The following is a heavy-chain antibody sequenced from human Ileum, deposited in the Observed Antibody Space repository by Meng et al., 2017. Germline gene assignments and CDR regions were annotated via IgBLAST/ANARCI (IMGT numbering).Heavy chain of an antibody. J-gene: IGHJ5*02. D-gene: IGHD3-10*01. CDR1: GYTFTSYD. V-gene: IGHV1-8*01. Sequence: QAQLVQSEAEVRKPGASVKVSCRASGYTFTSYDIHWVRQAPGQGLEWMGWMSPNSGNTGYSQNFQGRVTLTRSTPLRTVYMELSSLQSEDTAVYYCARVVSSGTFGDWFDPWGQGTLVTVSS. CDR3: ARVVSSGTFGDWFDP. CDR2: MSPNSGNT.